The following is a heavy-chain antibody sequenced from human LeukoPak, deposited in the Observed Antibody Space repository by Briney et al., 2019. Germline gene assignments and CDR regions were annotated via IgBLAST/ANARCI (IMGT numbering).Heavy chain of an antibody. V-gene: IGHV4-59*08. CDR1: GGSFSDDY. J-gene: IGHJ4*02. Sequence: SETLSLTCAVYGGSFSDDYWSWIRQPPGKGLEWIGYIYYSGSTNYNPSLKSRVTISVDTSKNQFSLKLSSVTAADTAVYYCARQGSRGSGTSVFDYWGQGTLVTVSS. CDR3: ARQGSRGSGTSVFDY. D-gene: IGHD3-10*01. CDR2: IYYSGST.